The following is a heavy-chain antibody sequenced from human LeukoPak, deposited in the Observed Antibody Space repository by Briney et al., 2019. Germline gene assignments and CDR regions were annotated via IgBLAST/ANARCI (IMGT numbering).Heavy chain of an antibody. CDR1: GYTFTSYG. J-gene: IGHJ6*03. V-gene: IGHV1-69*06. D-gene: IGHD3-10*01. Sequence: GASVKVSCKASGYTFTSYGISWVRQAPGQGLEWMGGIIPIFGTANYAQKFQGRVTITADKSTSTAYMELSSLRSEDTAVYYCARVGSVSIGYYYYMDVWGKGTTVTVSS. CDR2: IIPIFGTA. CDR3: ARVGSVSIGYYYYMDV.